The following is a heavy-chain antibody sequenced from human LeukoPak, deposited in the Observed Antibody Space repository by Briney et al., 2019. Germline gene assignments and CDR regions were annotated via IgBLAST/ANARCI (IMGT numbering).Heavy chain of an antibody. CDR2: IGDAGT. J-gene: IGHJ3*01. V-gene: IGHV3-23*03. CDR1: GFTFEDYA. D-gene: IGHD3-16*01. CDR3: AKNLGPFDV. Sequence: GGSLRLSCSVSGFTFEDYAMTWVRQAPGKGLEWVSSIGDAGTYYADSVKGRFTISRDNSKNMLYLQLNSLRAGDTAMYYCAKNLGPFDVRGQGTMVTVSS.